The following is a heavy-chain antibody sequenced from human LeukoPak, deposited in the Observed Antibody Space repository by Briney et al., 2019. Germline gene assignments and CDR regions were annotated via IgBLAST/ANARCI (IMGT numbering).Heavy chain of an antibody. V-gene: IGHV1-46*01. J-gene: IGHJ4*02. Sequence: ASVKVSCKASGYTFTGYYMHWVRQAPGQGLEWMGIINPSGGSTSYAQKFQGRVTMTRDTSTSTVYMELSSLRSEDTAVYYCARDSWTVDFDYWGQGTLVTVSS. CDR1: GYTFTGYY. CDR2: INPSGGST. CDR3: ARDSWTVDFDY. D-gene: IGHD2-15*01.